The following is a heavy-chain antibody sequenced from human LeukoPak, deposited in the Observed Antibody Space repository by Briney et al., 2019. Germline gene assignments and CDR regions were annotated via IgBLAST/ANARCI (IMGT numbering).Heavy chain of an antibody. J-gene: IGHJ4*02. CDR1: GYSISSPYY. CDR2: IYHSGNT. Sequence: SETLSLTCTVSGYSISSPYYWGWIRQPPGKGLEWIGSIYHSGNTYYNPSLKSRVTISVDTSKNQFSLKLSSVTAADTAVYYCARDMKPASSSGGTGWGQGTLVTVSS. V-gene: IGHV4-38-2*02. D-gene: IGHD6-19*01. CDR3: ARDMKPASSSGGTG.